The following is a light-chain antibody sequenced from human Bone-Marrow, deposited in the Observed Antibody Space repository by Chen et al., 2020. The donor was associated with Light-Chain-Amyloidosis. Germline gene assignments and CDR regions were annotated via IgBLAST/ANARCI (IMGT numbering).Light chain of an antibody. CDR3: QVWDRSSDRPV. CDR1: NIGSTS. CDR2: DDS. Sequence: SYVLTQPSSVSVAPGQTATIACGGNNIGSTSVHRYQQTPGQAPLLVVYDDSDRPSGIPERLECAKSGNPTTLTISRVEAWDEADYYCQVWDRSSDRPVFGGGTKLTVL. V-gene: IGLV3-21*02. J-gene: IGLJ3*02.